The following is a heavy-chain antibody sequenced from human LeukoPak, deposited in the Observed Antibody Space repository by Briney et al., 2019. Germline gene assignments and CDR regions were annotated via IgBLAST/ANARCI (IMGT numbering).Heavy chain of an antibody. Sequence: GGSLRLSCAASGFTVSTNYMSWVRQAPGKGLEWVSLLYSGGSTYYADSVKGRFTISRDNSKNTLYLQMNSLTAADTAVYYCARLVGERWYYYDSSGYHPLAFDIWGQGTMVTVSS. CDR1: GFTVSTNY. V-gene: IGHV3-53*05. CDR3: ARLVGERWYYYDSSGYHPLAFDI. J-gene: IGHJ3*02. D-gene: IGHD3-22*01. CDR2: LYSGGST.